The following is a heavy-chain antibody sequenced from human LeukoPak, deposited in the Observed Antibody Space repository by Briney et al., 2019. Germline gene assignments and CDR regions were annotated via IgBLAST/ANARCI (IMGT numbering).Heavy chain of an antibody. Sequence: GGSLRLSCAASGFTFSGYGMHWVRQAPGKGLEWVAFVRYDSSNKYYADSAKGRFTISRDNSKNTLYLQMNSLRAEDTAVYYCARGPSGYHNTGGQGTLVTVSS. CDR1: GFTFSGYG. J-gene: IGHJ4*02. CDR3: ARGPSGYHNT. CDR2: VRYDSSNK. D-gene: IGHD5-12*01. V-gene: IGHV3-30*02.